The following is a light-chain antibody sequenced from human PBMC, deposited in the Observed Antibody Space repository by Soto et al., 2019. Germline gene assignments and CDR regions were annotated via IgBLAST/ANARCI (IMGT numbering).Light chain of an antibody. CDR2: EVT. CDR1: NSDIGGYNL. J-gene: IGLJ2*01. CDR3: AAWDDSVSGPV. V-gene: IGLV2-14*01. Sequence: QSALTQPGSVSGSPGQSITIYCTGTNSDIGGYNLVSWFQHHPGKAPKLVIYEVTHRPSGISNRFSGSKSGNTASLTISGLRSEDEADYYCAAWDDSVSGPVFGGGTKVTVL.